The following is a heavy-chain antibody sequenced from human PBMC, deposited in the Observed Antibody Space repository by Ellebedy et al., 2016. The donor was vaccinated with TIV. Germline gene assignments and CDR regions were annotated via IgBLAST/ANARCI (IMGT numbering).Heavy chain of an antibody. D-gene: IGHD2-15*01. V-gene: IGHV4-34*01. CDR3: ARGRYCSGGSCYKYGMDV. CDR1: GGSFSGYY. Sequence: MPSETLSLTCAVYGGSFSGYYWSWIRQPPGKGLEWIGEINHGGSTNYNPSLKKRVTISVDMSKKQVSLKLKSVPAADTAVYYCARGRYCSGGSCYKYGMDVWGQGTTVTVSS. J-gene: IGHJ6*02. CDR2: INHGGST.